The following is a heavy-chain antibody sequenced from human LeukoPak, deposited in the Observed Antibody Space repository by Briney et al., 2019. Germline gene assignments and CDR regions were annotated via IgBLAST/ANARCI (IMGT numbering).Heavy chain of an antibody. CDR2: ISAYNGNT. V-gene: IGHV1-18*01. Sequence: GASVKVSCKASGYTFTSYGISWVRQAPGQGLEWMGWISAYNGNTNYAQKLQGRVTMTTDTSTSTAYMELRSLRSEDTAVYYCARDRDSSGYYYFDYWGQGTLVTVSS. J-gene: IGHJ4*02. CDR3: ARDRDSSGYYYFDY. D-gene: IGHD3-22*01. CDR1: GYTFTSYG.